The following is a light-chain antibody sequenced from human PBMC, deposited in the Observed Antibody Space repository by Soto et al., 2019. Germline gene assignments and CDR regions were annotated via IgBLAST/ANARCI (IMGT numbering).Light chain of an antibody. J-gene: IGLJ1*01. V-gene: IGLV2-14*03. CDR3: SSFTGPTTLDV. Sequence: SVLTQPASVSGSPGQSVTISCTGTSNDVGAYKYVSWYQKHPGKAPKLMIYGVSNRPSGISDRFSGSKSGNTAFLTISGLQPEDEADYFCSSFTGPTTLDVFGTGTKVTVL. CDR2: GVS. CDR1: SNDVGAYKY.